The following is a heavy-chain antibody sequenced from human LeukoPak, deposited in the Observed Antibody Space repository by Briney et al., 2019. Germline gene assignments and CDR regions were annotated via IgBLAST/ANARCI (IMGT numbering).Heavy chain of an antibody. J-gene: IGHJ4*02. CDR3: AKDISYRAARFFDY. V-gene: IGHV3-43*02. D-gene: IGHD6-6*01. CDR2: ISGDGGST. Sequence: PGGSLRLSCAASGFPFSNYWMHWVRQAPGKGLEWVSLISGDGGSTYYADSVKGRFTISRDNSKNSLYLQMNSLRTEDTALYYCAKDISYRAARFFDYWGQGTLVTVSS. CDR1: GFPFSNYW.